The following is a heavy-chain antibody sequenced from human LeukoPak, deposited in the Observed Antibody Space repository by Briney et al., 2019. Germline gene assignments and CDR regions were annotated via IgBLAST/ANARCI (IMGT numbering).Heavy chain of an antibody. CDR1: GFTFSSYA. J-gene: IGHJ4*02. V-gene: IGHV3-30-3*01. CDR2: ISYDGSNK. CDR3: ARDKVSSGYLTYYFDY. Sequence: GGSLRLSCAASGFTFSSYAMHWVRQAPGKGLEWVAVISYDGSNKYYADSVKGRFTISRDNSKNTLYLQINSLRAEDTAVYYCARDKVSSGYLTYYFDYWGQGTLVTVSS. D-gene: IGHD3-22*01.